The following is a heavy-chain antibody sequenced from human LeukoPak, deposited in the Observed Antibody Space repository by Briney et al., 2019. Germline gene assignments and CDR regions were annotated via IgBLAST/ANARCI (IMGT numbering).Heavy chain of an antibody. Sequence: GGSLRLSCAASGFTFSSYWMHSVRQAPGKGLVWVSRINSDGSSTSYADSVKGRFTISRDNAKNTLYLQMNSLRAEDTAVYYCAREGVWRQQLVDYYYGMDVWGQGTTVTVSS. CDR2: INSDGSST. V-gene: IGHV3-74*01. CDR3: AREGVWRQQLVDYYYGMDV. CDR1: GFTFSSYW. D-gene: IGHD6-13*01. J-gene: IGHJ6*02.